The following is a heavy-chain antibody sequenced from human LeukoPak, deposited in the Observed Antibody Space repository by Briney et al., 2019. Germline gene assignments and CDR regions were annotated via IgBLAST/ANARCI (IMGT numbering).Heavy chain of an antibody. CDR3: ARDGVRYSGYDLNY. CDR2: INPNSGGT. CDR1: GYTFTDYY. D-gene: IGHD5-12*01. J-gene: IGHJ4*02. V-gene: IGHV1-2*02. Sequence: GASVKVSCKASGYTFTDYYMHWVRQDPGQGLGWMGWINPNSGGTNYAQKFQGRVTMTRDTSISTAYMELSRLRSDDTAVYYCARDGVRYSGYDLNYWGQGTLVTVSS.